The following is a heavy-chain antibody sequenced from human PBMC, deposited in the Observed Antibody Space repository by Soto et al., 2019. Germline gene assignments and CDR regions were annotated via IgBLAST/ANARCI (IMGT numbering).Heavy chain of an antibody. CDR3: AKDGFVGYGMDV. CDR2: ISYDGSNK. V-gene: IGHV3-30*18. J-gene: IGHJ6*02. D-gene: IGHD1-26*01. Sequence: QAQLVESGGGVVQPGRSLRLSCAASGFTFSSYGMHWVRQAPGKGLEWVAVISYDGSNKYYADSVKGRFTISRDNSKNTLYLQMDSLTAEDTAVYYCAKDGFVGYGMDVWGQGTTVTVSS. CDR1: GFTFSSYG.